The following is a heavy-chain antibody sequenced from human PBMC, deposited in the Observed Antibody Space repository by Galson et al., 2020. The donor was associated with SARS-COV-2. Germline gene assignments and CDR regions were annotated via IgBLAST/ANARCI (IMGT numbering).Heavy chain of an antibody. V-gene: IGHV4-39*01. CDR3: ASPPEYGDCSSTSCYWRYFDL. J-gene: IGHJ2*01. D-gene: IGHD2-2*01. Sequence: SETLSLTCTVSGGSISSSSYYWGWIRQPPGKGLEWIGSIYYSGSTYYNPSLKSRVTISVDTSKNQFSLKLSSVTAADTAVYYCASPPEYGDCSSTSCYWRYFDLWGRGTLVTVSS. CDR1: GGSISSSSYY. CDR2: IYYSGST.